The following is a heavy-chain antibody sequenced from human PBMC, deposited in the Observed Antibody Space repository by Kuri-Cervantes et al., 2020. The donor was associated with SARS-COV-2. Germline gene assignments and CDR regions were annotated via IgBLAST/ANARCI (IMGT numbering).Heavy chain of an antibody. CDR1: GGSISSGGYY. J-gene: IGHJ5*02. CDR2: IYYSGST. D-gene: IGHD5-18*01. Sequence: LRLSCTVSGGSISSGGYYWSWIRQHPGKGLEWIGYIYYSGSTYYNPSLKSRVTISVDTSKNQLSLKLSSVTAADTAVYYCARSQRKRGYSYAETQLSLDPWGQGTLVTVSS. V-gene: IGHV4-31*03. CDR3: ARSQRKRGYSYAETQLSLDP.